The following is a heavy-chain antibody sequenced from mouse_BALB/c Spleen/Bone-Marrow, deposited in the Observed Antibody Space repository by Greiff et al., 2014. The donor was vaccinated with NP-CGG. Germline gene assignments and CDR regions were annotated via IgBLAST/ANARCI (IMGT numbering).Heavy chain of an antibody. D-gene: IGHD1-1*01. CDR3: ASYYYGSYGFAY. CDR2: IDPANGNT. Sequence: EVQLQESGAELVKPGASVKLSCTASGFNIKDTYMHWVKQRPEQGLEWIGRIDPANGNTKYDPKFQGKAIITADTSSNTAYLQLSSLTSEDTAVYYCASYYYGSYGFAYWGQGTLVTVSA. V-gene: IGHV14-3*02. CDR1: GFNIKDTY. J-gene: IGHJ3*01.